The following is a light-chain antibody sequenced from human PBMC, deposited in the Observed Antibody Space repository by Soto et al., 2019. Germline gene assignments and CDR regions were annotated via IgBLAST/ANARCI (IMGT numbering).Light chain of an antibody. CDR2: WAS. CDR3: QKCKVAPFT. Sequence: DIVMTQSPDSLAVSLGERATINCKSSQTIFYNFNHKNYLAWYQQRPGQPPRLLMYWASTRAYGVHDRFSGSGSGTDFTLTISSLQPEDVATYYCQKCKVAPFTFGGGTKVDIK. CDR1: QTIFYNFNHKNY. V-gene: IGKV4-1*01. J-gene: IGKJ4*01.